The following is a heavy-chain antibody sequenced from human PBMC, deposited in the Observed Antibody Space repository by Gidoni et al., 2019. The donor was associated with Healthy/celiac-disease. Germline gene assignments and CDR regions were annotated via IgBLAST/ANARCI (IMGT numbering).Heavy chain of an antibody. CDR1: GFPFSSYG. D-gene: IGHD2-15*01. Sequence: QVQLVESGGGVVQPGRSLRLSSAASGFPFSSYGMHWVRQAPGKGLEWVAVIWYDGSNKYYADAVKGRFTISRDNSKNTLYLQMNSLRAEDTAVYYCARAQQAGNIVVVVADYYGMDVWGQGTTVTVSS. CDR2: IWYDGSNK. J-gene: IGHJ6*02. V-gene: IGHV3-33*01. CDR3: ARAQQAGNIVVVVADYYGMDV.